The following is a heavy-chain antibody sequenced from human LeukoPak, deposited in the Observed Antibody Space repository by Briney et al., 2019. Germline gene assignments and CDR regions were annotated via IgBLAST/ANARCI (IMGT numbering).Heavy chain of an antibody. J-gene: IGHJ4*02. D-gene: IGHD3-3*01. V-gene: IGHV3-66*02. CDR3: ARVPNCDFWSGYLDY. Sequence: GGSLRLSCAASGFTVSSNYMSWVRLAPGKGLEWVSIIYSGGSTYYADSVKGRFTISRDSSKNTLYLQMNSLRLEDTAVYYCARVPNCDFWSGYLDYWGQGTLVTVSS. CDR1: GFTVSSNY. CDR2: IYSGGST.